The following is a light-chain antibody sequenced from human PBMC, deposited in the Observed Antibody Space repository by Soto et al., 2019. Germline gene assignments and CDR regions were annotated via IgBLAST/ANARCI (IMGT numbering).Light chain of an antibody. CDR1: QSVSST. V-gene: IGKV3-15*01. J-gene: IGKJ4*01. CDR3: QQYSTWPLT. CDR2: GAS. Sequence: EVVMTQSPATLSVSPGERATLSCRASQSVSSTLAWYQQKPGQAPRLLIYGASTRATGIPARFSGSWSGTEFTLTISSLQSEDFAVYYCQQYSTWPLTFGGGTKVEIK.